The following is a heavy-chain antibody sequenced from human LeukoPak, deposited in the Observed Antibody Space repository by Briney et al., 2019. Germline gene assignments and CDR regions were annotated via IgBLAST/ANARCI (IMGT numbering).Heavy chain of an antibody. CDR3: ARGGITSLLNWFDP. D-gene: IGHD3-16*01. CDR1: GGSISSYY. J-gene: IGHJ5*02. V-gene: IGHV4-4*07. CDR2: MFYYGST. Sequence: SETLSLTCTVSGGSISSYYWSWIRQPAGKGLEWIGSMFYYGSTYYNASLKSRVTISLDTSKKQFSLKLRSVTAADTAVYYCARGGITSLLNWFDPWGQGILVTVSS.